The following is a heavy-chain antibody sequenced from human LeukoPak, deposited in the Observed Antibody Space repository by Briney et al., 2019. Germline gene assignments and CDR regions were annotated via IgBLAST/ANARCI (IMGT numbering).Heavy chain of an antibody. J-gene: IGHJ4*02. Sequence: GGSLRLSCAASGFTFSSYAMHWVRQAPGKGLEWVAVISYDGSNEYYADSVKGRFTISRDNSKNALYLQMNSLRAEDTAVYYCARGAAGPRDWGQGTLVTVSS. V-gene: IGHV3-30*04. CDR3: ARGAAGPRD. CDR2: ISYDGSNE. CDR1: GFTFSSYA. D-gene: IGHD6-13*01.